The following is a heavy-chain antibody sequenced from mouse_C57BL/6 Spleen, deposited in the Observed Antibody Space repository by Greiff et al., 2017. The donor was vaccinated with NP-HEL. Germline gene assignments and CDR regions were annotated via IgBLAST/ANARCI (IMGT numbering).Heavy chain of an antibody. CDR1: GYTFTSYW. D-gene: IGHD1-1*01. CDR2: IYPSDSET. V-gene: IGHV1-61*01. J-gene: IGHJ1*03. CDR3: ARRGYGSSPWYFDV. Sequence: QVQLQQPGAELVRPGSSVKLSCKASGYTFTSYWMDWVKQRPGQGLEWIGNIYPSDSETHYNQKFKDKATLTVDKSSSTAYMQLSSLTSEDSAVYYCARRGYGSSPWYFDVWGTGTTVTVSS.